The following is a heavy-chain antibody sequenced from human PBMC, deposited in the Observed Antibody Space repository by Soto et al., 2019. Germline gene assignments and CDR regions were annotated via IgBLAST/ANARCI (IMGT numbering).Heavy chain of an antibody. CDR2: ISAYNGNT. J-gene: IGHJ6*02. D-gene: IGHD3-9*01. CDR3: ARDFGRYDILRLPEYYYYGMDV. Sequence: ASVKVSCKASGYTFTSYGISWARQAPGQGLEWMGWISAYNGNTNYAQKLQGRVTMTTDTSTSTAYMELRSLRSDDMAVYYCARDFGRYDILRLPEYYYYGMDVWGQGTTVTVSS. CDR1: GYTFTSYG. V-gene: IGHV1-18*03.